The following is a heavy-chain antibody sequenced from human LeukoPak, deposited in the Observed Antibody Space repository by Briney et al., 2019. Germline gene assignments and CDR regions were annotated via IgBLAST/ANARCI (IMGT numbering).Heavy chain of an antibody. CDR1: GGSISSSNW. Sequence: SETLSLTCAVSGGSISSSNWWSWVRQPPGKGLEWIGEIYHSGSTYYNPSLKSRVTISVDTSKNQFSLKLSSVTAADTAVYYCARDSYSSGWYGGSDYWGQGTLVTVSS. D-gene: IGHD6-19*01. V-gene: IGHV4-4*02. CDR2: IYHSGST. J-gene: IGHJ4*02. CDR3: ARDSYSSGWYGGSDY.